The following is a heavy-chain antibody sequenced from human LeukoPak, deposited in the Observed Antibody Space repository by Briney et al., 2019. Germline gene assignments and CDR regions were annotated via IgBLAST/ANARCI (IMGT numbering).Heavy chain of an antibody. V-gene: IGHV1-46*03. D-gene: IGHD2-2*01. CDR2: INPNGGGT. Sequence: ASVKVSCKPSGYTFTSYYMHWMRQAPGQGFEWVGMINPNGGGTSSAQKFQGRVTLTRDTSTSTVYMDLSSLRSEDTAIYYCARRGGCISTSCNLDYWGQGTLVTVSS. CDR3: ARRGGCISTSCNLDY. J-gene: IGHJ4*02. CDR1: GYTFTSYY.